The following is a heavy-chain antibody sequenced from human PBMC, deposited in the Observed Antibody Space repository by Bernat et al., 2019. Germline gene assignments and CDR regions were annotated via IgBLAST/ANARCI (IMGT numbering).Heavy chain of an antibody. CDR2: IWYDGSNK. J-gene: IGHJ4*02. CDR3: ARGGSSSWYEVFY. CDR1: GFTFSSYG. Sequence: QVHLVESGGGVVQPGRSLRLSCAASGFTFSSYGMHWVRQAPGKGLEWVAVIWYDGSNKYYGDSVKGRFIISRDNSKNTLYLQMNSLRAEDTAVYYCARGGSSSWYEVFYWGQGTLVTVSS. D-gene: IGHD6-13*01. V-gene: IGHV3-33*08.